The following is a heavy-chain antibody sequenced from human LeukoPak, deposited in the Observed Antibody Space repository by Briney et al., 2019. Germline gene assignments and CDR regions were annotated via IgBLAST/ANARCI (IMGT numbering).Heavy chain of an antibody. D-gene: IGHD4-17*01. CDR1: GYSFSIYW. J-gene: IGHJ3*02. CDR2: IYPDDSDT. CDR3: ARQPHFGDYPGDGSFDI. V-gene: IGHV5-51*01. Sequence: GESLKISCQGYGYSFSIYWSSWVRQMPAKGLELMEIIYPDDSDTRYSPSFQGQVTFSADKSISTVYLQWSSLKASDTAIYYCARQPHFGDYPGDGSFDIWGQGTMVTVSS.